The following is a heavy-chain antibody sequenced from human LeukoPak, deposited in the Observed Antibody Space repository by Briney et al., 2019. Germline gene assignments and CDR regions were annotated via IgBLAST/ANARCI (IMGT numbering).Heavy chain of an antibody. CDR1: GFTFSNAW. Sequence: GGSLRLSCAASGFTFSNAWMSWVRQAPGKGLEWVANIKQDGSEKYYVDSVKGRFTISRDNAKNSLYLQMNSLRAEDTAVYYCARDPSKYSSSWSLTYYFDYWGQGTLVTVSS. CDR3: ARDPSKYSSSWSLTYYFDY. V-gene: IGHV3-7*01. CDR2: IKQDGSEK. J-gene: IGHJ4*02. D-gene: IGHD6-13*01.